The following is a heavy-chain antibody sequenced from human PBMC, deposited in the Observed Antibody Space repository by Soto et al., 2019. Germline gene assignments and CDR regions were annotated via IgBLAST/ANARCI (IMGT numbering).Heavy chain of an antibody. D-gene: IGHD1-7*01. J-gene: IGHJ6*02. Sequence: GASVKVSCKASGYTFTSYDINWVRQATGQGLEWMGWMNPNSGNTGYAQKFQGRVTMTRNTSISTAYMELSSLRSEDTAVYYCARVALELSFENYGMDVWGQGTTVTVSS. CDR3: ARVALELSFENYGMDV. V-gene: IGHV1-8*01. CDR2: MNPNSGNT. CDR1: GYTFTSYD.